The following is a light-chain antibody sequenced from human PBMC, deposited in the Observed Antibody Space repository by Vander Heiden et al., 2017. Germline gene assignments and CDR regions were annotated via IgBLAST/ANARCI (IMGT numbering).Light chain of an antibody. J-gene: IGKJ4*01. V-gene: IGKV1-39*01. CDR1: QSIDNY. Sequence: DIQMTQSPSSLSASVGDRVTITCRASQSIDNYLNWYQQKPGKAPKLLIYGTSSLQSGVPSRFSGSGSGTDYTLTISSLQPEDFATYYCQQSYTVLPLSFGGGTNVVIK. CDR3: QQSYTVLPLS. CDR2: GTS.